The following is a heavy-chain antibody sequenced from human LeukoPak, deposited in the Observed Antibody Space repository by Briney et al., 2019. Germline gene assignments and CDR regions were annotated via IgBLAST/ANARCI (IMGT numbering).Heavy chain of an antibody. CDR3: ARDIVVVPAA. CDR2: ISSSSSYI. V-gene: IGHV3-21*01. CDR1: GFTFSSYS. D-gene: IGHD2-2*01. Sequence: GGSLRLSCAASGFTFSSYSMNWVRQVPGKGLEWVSSISSSSSYIYYADSVKGRFTISRDNAKNSLYLQMNSLRAEDTAVYYCARDIVVVPAAWGQGTLVTVFS. J-gene: IGHJ5*02.